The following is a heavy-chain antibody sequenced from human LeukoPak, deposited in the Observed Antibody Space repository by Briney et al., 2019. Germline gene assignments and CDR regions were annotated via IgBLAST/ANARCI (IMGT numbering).Heavy chain of an antibody. CDR1: GLTFSSHT. CDR3: AQRIAVRPYPFGN. CDR2: VTNGGIT. D-gene: IGHD6-6*01. J-gene: IGHJ4*02. Sequence: GGSLRLSCAASGLTFSSHTMNWVRQAPGKGLEYISSVTNGGITYYADSVKGRFTISRDNSKNTLYLQMNSLRAEDSAVYYCAQRIAVRPYPFGNWGQGTLVTVSS. V-gene: IGHV3-23*01.